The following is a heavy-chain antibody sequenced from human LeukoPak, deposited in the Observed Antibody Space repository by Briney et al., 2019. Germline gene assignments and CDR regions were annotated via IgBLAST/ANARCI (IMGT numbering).Heavy chain of an antibody. D-gene: IGHD3-10*01. J-gene: IGHJ4*02. CDR1: GGSFSGYY. CDR3: ARAPRWYYGSGSYPLDY. V-gene: IGHV4-34*01. CDR2: INHSGST. Sequence: SETLSLTCAVYGGSFSGYYWSWIRQPPGKGLEWIGEINHSGSTNYNPSLKSRVTISVDTSKNQFSLKLSSVTAADTAVYYCARAPRWYYGSGSYPLDYWGQGTLVTVSS.